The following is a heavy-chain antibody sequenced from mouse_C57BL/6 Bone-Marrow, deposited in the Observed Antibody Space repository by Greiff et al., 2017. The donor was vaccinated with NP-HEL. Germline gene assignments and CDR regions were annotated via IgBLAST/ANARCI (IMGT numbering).Heavy chain of an antibody. J-gene: IGHJ4*01. CDR3: ARVIRGAMDY. CDR1: GYAFSSYW. CDR2: IYPGDGDT. D-gene: IGHD1-1*01. Sequence: SGPELVKPGASVKISCKASGYAFSSYWMNWVKQRPGKGLEWIGRIYPGDGDTNYNGKFKGKATLTADKSSSTAYMQLSSLTSEDSAVYFCARVIRGAMDYWGQGTSVTVSS. V-gene: IGHV1-82*01.